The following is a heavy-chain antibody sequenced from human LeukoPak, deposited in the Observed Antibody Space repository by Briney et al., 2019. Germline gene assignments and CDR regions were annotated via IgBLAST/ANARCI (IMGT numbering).Heavy chain of an antibody. Sequence: SETLSLTCTVSGGSISSYYWSWIRQPPGKGLEWIGYIYYSGSTNYNPSLKSRVTISVGTSKNQFSLKLSSVTAADTAVYYCASSFSVGTGTFDYWGQGTLVTVSS. CDR2: IYYSGST. J-gene: IGHJ4*02. CDR3: ASSFSVGTGTFDY. CDR1: GGSISSYY. V-gene: IGHV4-59*01. D-gene: IGHD7-27*01.